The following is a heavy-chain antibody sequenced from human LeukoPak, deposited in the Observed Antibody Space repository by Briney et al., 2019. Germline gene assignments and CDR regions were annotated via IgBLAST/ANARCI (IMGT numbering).Heavy chain of an antibody. CDR3: ARHNSPSSGYNAFNI. J-gene: IGHJ3*02. D-gene: IGHD3-22*01. CDR1: GYTFTRFC. CDR2: IYPVASDT. Sequence: GESLKISCKGSGYTFTRFCIAWVRQMPGKGLEWMGIIYPVASDTRYSPSFEGQVTISVDKSITTAYLQWSSLKASDTAMYYCARHNSPSSGYNAFNIWGQGTMVTVSS. V-gene: IGHV5-51*01.